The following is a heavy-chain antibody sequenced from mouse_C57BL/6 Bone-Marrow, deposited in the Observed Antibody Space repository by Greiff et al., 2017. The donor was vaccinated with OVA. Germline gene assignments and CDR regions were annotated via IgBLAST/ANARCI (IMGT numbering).Heavy chain of an antibody. CDR2: IDPSDSYT. CDR3: ARGAFPTVVEFDY. CDR1: GYTFTSYW. V-gene: IGHV1-69*01. J-gene: IGHJ2*01. D-gene: IGHD1-1*01. Sequence: VQLQQPGAELVMPGASVKLSCKASGYTFTSYWMHWVKQRPGQGLEWIGEIDPSDSYTNYNQKFKGKSTLTVDKSSSTAYMQLSSLTSEDSAVYYCARGAFPTVVEFDYWGQGTTLTVSS.